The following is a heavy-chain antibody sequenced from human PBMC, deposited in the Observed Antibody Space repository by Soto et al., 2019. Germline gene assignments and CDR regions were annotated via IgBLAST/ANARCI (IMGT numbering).Heavy chain of an antibody. J-gene: IGHJ6*02. CDR1: GGPFSSYW. Sequence: GGSLRLSCAASGGPFSSYWMHWVRQAPGKGLVWVSRINSDGSSTSYADSVKGRFTISRDNAKNTLYLQMNSLRAEDTAVYYCARSDYYDSSGYYPSYYYGMDVWGQGTTVTVSS. CDR2: INSDGSST. CDR3: ARSDYYDSSGYYPSYYYGMDV. V-gene: IGHV3-74*01. D-gene: IGHD3-22*01.